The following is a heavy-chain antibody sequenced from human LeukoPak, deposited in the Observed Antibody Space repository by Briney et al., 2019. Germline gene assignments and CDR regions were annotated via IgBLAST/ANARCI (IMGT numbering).Heavy chain of an antibody. CDR1: GFTFSSYG. J-gene: IGHJ4*02. D-gene: IGHD3-22*01. V-gene: IGHV3-30*02. Sequence: GGSLRLSCAASGFTFSSYGMHWVRQAPGKGLEWVAFIRYGGSNKYYADSVKGRFTISRDNSKNTLYLQMNSLRAEDTAVYYCARDVALSTYHFDSSGLLDYWGQGTLVTVSS. CDR3: ARDVALSTYHFDSSGLLDY. CDR2: IRYGGSNK.